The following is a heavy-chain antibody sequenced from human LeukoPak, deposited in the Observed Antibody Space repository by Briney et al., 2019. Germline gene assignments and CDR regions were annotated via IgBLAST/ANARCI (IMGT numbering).Heavy chain of an antibody. Sequence: GGSLRLSCAASGFTFSSYGMNWVRQAPGKGLEWVSSISSSSSYIYYADSVKGRFTISRDNAKNSLYLQVNSLRAEDTAVYYCARADYYDSSGGDYWGQGTLVTVSS. CDR2: ISSSSSYI. V-gene: IGHV3-21*01. CDR1: GFTFSSYG. J-gene: IGHJ4*02. CDR3: ARADYYDSSGGDY. D-gene: IGHD3-22*01.